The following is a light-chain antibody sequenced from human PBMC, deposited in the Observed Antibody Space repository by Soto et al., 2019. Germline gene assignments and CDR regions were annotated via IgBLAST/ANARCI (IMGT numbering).Light chain of an antibody. J-gene: IGKJ5*01. V-gene: IGKV3-15*01. CDR1: QSVGTK. CDR2: GAS. Sequence: EVVMTQSPATLSVSPGERATLSCRASQSVGTKLGWYQQRPGQAPRLLIYGASTRATGVPARVSGSGSGTEFTLTISSLQSQDSSIYYCHLSYNWFPFTFGQGTRLDIK. CDR3: HLSYNWFPFT.